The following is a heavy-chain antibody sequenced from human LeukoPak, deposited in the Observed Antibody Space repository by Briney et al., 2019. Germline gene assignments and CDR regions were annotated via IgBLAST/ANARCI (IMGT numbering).Heavy chain of an antibody. Sequence: GGSLRLSCAASGFTFGNDAKQWVRQVPGKGLEWVSLISVNGGSTYYADSVKGRFIISRDNSRNSLYLQMNSLTSEDSALYYCVKGYRGSAEPDYWGQGTLVTVSS. CDR2: ISVNGGST. J-gene: IGHJ4*02. V-gene: IGHV3-43*02. CDR3: VKGYRGSAEPDY. CDR1: GFTFGNDA. D-gene: IGHD3-10*01.